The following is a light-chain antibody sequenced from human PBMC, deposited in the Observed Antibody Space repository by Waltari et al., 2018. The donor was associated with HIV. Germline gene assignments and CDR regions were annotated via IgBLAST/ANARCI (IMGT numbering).Light chain of an antibody. V-gene: IGLV7-46*01. CDR3: LLSYSGARV. CDR2: DTT. J-gene: IGLJ2*01. Sequence: QAVVTQEPSLTVSPGGTVTLTCGSSTGPVTSGHYPFWFQQKPGQAPRTLIYDTTNKHSWTPARFSGPLLGGKAALTLSGAQPEDEADYYCLLSYSGARVFGGGTKLTVL. CDR1: TGPVTSGHY.